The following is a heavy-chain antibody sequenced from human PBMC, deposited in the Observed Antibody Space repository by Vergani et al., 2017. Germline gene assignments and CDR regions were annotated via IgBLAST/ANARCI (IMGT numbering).Heavy chain of an antibody. V-gene: IGHV3-66*02. CDR3: TRSECSGTTCYGHYFDL. J-gene: IGHJ4*01. D-gene: IGHD2-15*01. CDR1: GFRVTTYY. CDR2: IKSDGRT. Sequence: VELLESGGGLAQPGGSLRVSCSASGFRVTTYYMSWVRQAPGKGLEWVSVIKSDGRTSYAESVRGRFTISRDTSRNAAYLQMNILRVEDTGVYYCTRSECSGTTCYGHYFDLWGHGILVTVSS.